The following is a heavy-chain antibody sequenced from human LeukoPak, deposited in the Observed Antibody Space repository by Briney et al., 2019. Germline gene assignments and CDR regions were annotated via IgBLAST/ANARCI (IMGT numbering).Heavy chain of an antibody. Sequence: GGSLRLSCAASGFTFSSYEMNWVRQAPGKGLEWVSYISSSSSTIYYADSVKGRFTISRDNAKNSLYLQMNSLRAEDTAVYYCARDSSYYYDSSGIDYWGQGTLVTVSS. CDR3: ARDSSYYYDSSGIDY. CDR1: GFTFSSYE. J-gene: IGHJ4*02. D-gene: IGHD3-22*01. CDR2: ISSSSSTI. V-gene: IGHV3-48*01.